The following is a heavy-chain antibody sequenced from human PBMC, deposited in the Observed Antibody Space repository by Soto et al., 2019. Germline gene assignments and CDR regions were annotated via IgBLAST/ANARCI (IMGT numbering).Heavy chain of an antibody. Sequence: GGSLRLSCAASGFTFSSYDMHWVRQATGKGLEWVSAIGTAGDTYYPGSVKGRFTISRENAKNSLYLQMNSLRAGDTAVYYCARSYYGSGIDAFDIWGQGTMVTVSS. D-gene: IGHD3-10*01. CDR1: GFTFSSYD. CDR2: IGTAGDT. V-gene: IGHV3-13*01. CDR3: ARSYYGSGIDAFDI. J-gene: IGHJ3*02.